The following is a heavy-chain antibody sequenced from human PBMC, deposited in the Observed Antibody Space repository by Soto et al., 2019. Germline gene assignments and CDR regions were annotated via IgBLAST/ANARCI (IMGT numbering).Heavy chain of an antibody. CDR1: GYNFFDYG. CDR3: ARGRTVSSIGPLLV. V-gene: IGHV1-18*01. J-gene: IGHJ1*01. Sequence: QIQLVQSGAEVKKPGASVKVSCKASGYNFFDYGVSWVRQAPGQGLEWMGWVSPKSGNTDFARKVQSRVTMTADTSTNTAYLELRGLRSDDTAVYYCARGRTVSSIGPLLVWGQGTLVSVSS. CDR2: VSPKSGNT. D-gene: IGHD1-1*01.